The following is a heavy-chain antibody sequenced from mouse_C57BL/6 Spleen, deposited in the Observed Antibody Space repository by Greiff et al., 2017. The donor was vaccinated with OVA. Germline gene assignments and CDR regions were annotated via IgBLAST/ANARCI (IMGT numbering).Heavy chain of an antibody. J-gene: IGHJ4*01. D-gene: IGHD1-1*01. CDR3: ARGGFTTVVASMDY. CDR2: ITPSSGYT. V-gene: IGHV1-4*01. CDR1: GYTFTSYT. Sequence: QVQLQQSGAELARPGASVKMSCKASGYTFTSYTMHWVKQRPGQGLEWIGYITPSSGYTKYNQKFKDKATLTADKSSSTAYMQLSSLTSEDSAVYYCARGGFTTVVASMDYWGQGTSVTVSS.